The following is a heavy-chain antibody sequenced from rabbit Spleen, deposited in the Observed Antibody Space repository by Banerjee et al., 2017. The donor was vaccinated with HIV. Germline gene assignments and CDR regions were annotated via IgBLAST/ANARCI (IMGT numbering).Heavy chain of an antibody. Sequence: QEQLVESGGGLVKPGASLTLTCKASSFSFSDRDVMCWVRQAPGKGLEWIGCINTATGKAVYASWAKGRFTISKTSSTTVTLQMTNLTAADTATYFCARDAGTSFSTYGMDLWGPGTLVTVS. J-gene: IGHJ6*01. V-gene: IGHV1S45*01. CDR1: SFSFSDRDV. CDR3: ARDAGTSFSTYGMDL. CDR2: INTATGKA. D-gene: IGHD8-1*01.